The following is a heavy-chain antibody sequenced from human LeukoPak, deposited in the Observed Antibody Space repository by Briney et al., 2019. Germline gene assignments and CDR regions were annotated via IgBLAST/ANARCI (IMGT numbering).Heavy chain of an antibody. D-gene: IGHD5-12*01. CDR3: ARGDSGYDTLFGY. J-gene: IGHJ4*02. CDR2: IYHSGST. CDR1: GGSISSGGYS. V-gene: IGHV4-30-2*01. Sequence: SQTLSLTCAVSGGSISSGGYSLSWIRQPPGKGLEWIGYIYHSGSTYYNPSLKSRVTISVDTSKNQFSLKLSSVTAADTAVYYCARGDSGYDTLFGYWGQGTLVTVSP.